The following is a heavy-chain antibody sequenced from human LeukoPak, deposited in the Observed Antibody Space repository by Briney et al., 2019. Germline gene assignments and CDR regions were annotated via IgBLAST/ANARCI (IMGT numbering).Heavy chain of an antibody. J-gene: IGHJ4*02. V-gene: IGHV3-48*01. CDR3: ARVLVRGEFSSSWHPGGY. CDR1: GFTFSSYT. CDR2: ISGSSSTI. Sequence: PGGSLRLSCAASGFTFSSYTMNWVRQAPGKGLEWVSYISGSSSTIYYADSVKGRFTISRDNAKNSLYLQMNSLRAEDTAVYYCARVLVRGEFSSSWHPGGYWGQGTLVTVSS. D-gene: IGHD6-13*01.